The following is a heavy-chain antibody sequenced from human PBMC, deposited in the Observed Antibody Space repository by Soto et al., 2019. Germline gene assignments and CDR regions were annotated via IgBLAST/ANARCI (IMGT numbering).Heavy chain of an antibody. CDR2: IYSCGST. Sequence: SAFTVSSNYMSWVRQAPGKGLEWVSVIYSCGSTYYADSVKGRFTISRDNSKNTLYLQMNSLRAEDTAVYYCARDVPRGDYYDSSGYPDAFDIWGQGTMVTV. CDR3: ARDVPRGDYYDSSGYPDAFDI. J-gene: IGHJ3*02. V-gene: IGHV3-66*01. CDR1: AFTVSSNY. D-gene: IGHD3-22*01.